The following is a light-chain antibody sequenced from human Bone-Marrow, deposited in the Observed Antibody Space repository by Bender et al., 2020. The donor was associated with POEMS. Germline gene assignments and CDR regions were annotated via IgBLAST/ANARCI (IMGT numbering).Light chain of an antibody. CDR2: DNS. CDR1: SSNIGAPYD. CDR3: CSYAGSNTLV. V-gene: IGLV1-40*01. Sequence: QSVLTPPPSVSGAPGQRVTFSCTGSSSNIGAPYDVHWYQQLPGTAPKLLIYDNSNRPSGVPDRFSGSKSGTSASLAITGLQAEDEADYHCCSYAGSNTLVFGGGTKLTVL. J-gene: IGLJ2*01.